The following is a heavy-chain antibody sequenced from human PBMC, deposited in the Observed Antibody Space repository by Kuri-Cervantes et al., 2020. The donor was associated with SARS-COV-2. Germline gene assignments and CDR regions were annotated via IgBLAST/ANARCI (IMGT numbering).Heavy chain of an antibody. CDR1: GGSISSYY. CDR3: ARDTYYDILTGYSPLGFDP. Sequence: ESLRLSCTVSGGSISSYYWSWIRQPAGKGLEWIGRIYTSGSTNYNPSLKSRVTMSVDTSKNQFSLKLSSVTAADTAVYYCARDTYYDILTGYSPLGFDPWGQGTLVTVSS. J-gene: IGHJ5*02. V-gene: IGHV4-4*07. D-gene: IGHD3-9*01. CDR2: IYTSGST.